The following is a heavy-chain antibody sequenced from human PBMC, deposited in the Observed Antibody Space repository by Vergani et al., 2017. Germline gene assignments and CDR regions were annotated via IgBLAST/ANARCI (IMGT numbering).Heavy chain of an antibody. CDR1: GVSVTDYN. CDR3: VRRMAVAVAGSFDL. CDR2: LSTTGGA. V-gene: IGHV4-4*09. Sequence: QAQLQESGPGLVKPSETLSLTCHVFGVSVTDYNCNWIRQAPGKGLEWIGSLSTTGGATHASHNPSLKSRVSISVDTSKNQFSLKLTSVSAADTARYYCVRRMAVAVAGSFDLWGQGTLVTVSS. J-gene: IGHJ4*02. D-gene: IGHD6-19*01.